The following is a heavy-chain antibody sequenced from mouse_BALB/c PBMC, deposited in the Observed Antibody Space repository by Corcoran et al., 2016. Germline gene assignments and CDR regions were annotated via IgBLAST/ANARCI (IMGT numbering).Heavy chain of an antibody. CDR2: IWWNDDK. J-gene: IGHJ3*01. CDR1: GFSLSSSGMN. Sequence: QVTLKESGPGILQPSQTLSLTCSFSGFSLSSSGMNVGWIRQPSGKGLEWLAVIWWNDDKYFNPALKSRLTISKATSNNQVFLKIASVVTADAATYCCVRAFDYDRQGFAYWGQGTLVTISS. D-gene: IGHD2-4*01. CDR3: VRAFDYDRQGFAY. V-gene: IGHV8-8*01.